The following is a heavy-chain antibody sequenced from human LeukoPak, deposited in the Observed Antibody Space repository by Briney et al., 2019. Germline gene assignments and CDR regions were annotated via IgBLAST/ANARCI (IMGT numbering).Heavy chain of an antibody. V-gene: IGHV1-18*04. CDR2: ISTYNGNT. J-gene: IGHJ4*02. CDR3: ARDRAGSAWYTTFDY. CDR1: GYTFTGYY. Sequence: GASVKVSCKASGYTFTGYYMHWVRQAPGQGLEWMGWISTYNGNTNYAQKLQGRVTMTTDTSTSRVYMDLRSLRSDDTAVYYCARDRAGSAWYTTFDYWGQGTLVTVSS. D-gene: IGHD6-19*01.